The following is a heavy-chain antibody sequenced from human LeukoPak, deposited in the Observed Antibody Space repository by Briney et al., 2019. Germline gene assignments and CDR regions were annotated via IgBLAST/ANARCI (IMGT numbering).Heavy chain of an antibody. V-gene: IGHV3-23*01. J-gene: IGHJ1*01. D-gene: IGHD3-10*01. Sequence: GGSLRLSCAASGFTFSSYAMSWVRQAPGKGLEWVSAISGSGGSTYYADSVKGRFTISRDNSKNTLYLQMNSLRAKDTAVYYCAKDPMVRGVIKEYFQHWGQGTLVTVSS. CDR2: ISGSGGST. CDR1: GFTFSSYA. CDR3: AKDPMVRGVIKEYFQH.